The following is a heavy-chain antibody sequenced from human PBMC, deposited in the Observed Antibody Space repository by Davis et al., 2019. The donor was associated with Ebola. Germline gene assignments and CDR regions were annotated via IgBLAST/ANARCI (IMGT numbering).Heavy chain of an antibody. J-gene: IGHJ4*02. CDR1: GFTFSSYA. CDR3: ARKTEIDY. Sequence: SPITHCPAPGFTFSSYAMHWVRQAPGKGLECVAVISYDGSNKYYADSVKVRFTISRDNSKNTLYLQMNSLRAEDTAVYYCARKTEIDYWGQGTLVTVSS. V-gene: IGHV3-30*04. CDR2: ISYDGSNK.